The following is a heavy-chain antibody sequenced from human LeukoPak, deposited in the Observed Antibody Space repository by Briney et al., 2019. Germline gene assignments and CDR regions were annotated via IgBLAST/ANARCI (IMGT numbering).Heavy chain of an antibody. CDR1: GYTFIDYY. D-gene: IGHD3-16*01. J-gene: IGHJ4*02. Sequence: ASVKVSCKTSGYTFIDYYIHWTRQAPGQGLEWMGRINPTTGGTDFAQKFQGKVSMTRDTSISTAYMELSRLGSDDTAVYYCATLGEDNTDTPFDYWGQGTLVTVSS. CDR3: ATLGEDNTDTPFDY. CDR2: INPTTGGT. V-gene: IGHV1-2*06.